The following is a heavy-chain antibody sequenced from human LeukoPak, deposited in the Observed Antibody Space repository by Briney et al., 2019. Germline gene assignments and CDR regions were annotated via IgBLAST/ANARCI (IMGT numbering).Heavy chain of an antibody. CDR1: GFTFSSYW. CDR2: IKQDGSEE. J-gene: IGHJ4*02. Sequence: GGSLRLSCAASGFTFSSYWMTWVRRAPGKGLERVANIKQDGSEEYYVDSVKGRFTISRDNAKNSLYLQMNSLRAEDTAVYYCARDGLGSAFDYWGQGTLVTVSS. V-gene: IGHV3-7*01. CDR3: ARDGLGSAFDY. D-gene: IGHD3/OR15-3a*01.